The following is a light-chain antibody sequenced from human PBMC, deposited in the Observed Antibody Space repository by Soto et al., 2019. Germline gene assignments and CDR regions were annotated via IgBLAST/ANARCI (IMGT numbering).Light chain of an antibody. V-gene: IGKV3-15*01. J-gene: IGKJ1*01. Sequence: EIVMTQSPATLSVSPGEGVTLSCRASQNVRSNLAWYQQRPGQPPRLLIYSASTRATDFPARFSASGSGTQFTLTITSLQSEDFAVYFCQQYNNWSRTFGQGTKVEIK. CDR3: QQYNNWSRT. CDR1: QNVRSN. CDR2: SAS.